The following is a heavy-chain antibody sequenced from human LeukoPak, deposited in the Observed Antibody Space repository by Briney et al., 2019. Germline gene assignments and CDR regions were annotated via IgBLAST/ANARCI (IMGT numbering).Heavy chain of an antibody. CDR1: GNSIRTSSYQ. V-gene: IGHV4-39*01. CDR3: ARLFDV. J-gene: IGHJ4*02. Sequence: SETLSLTCTVSGNSIRTSSYQWGWGRQPPGKGLEWIGSYQTGSTYYNPSLNSRVTISVDTSNNQFSLNLISVTAADTAVYYSARLFDVWGQGTLVTVSS. CDR2: YQTGST.